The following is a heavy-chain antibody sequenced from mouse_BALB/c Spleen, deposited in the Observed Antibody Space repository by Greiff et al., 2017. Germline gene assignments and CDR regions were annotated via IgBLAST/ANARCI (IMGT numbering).Heavy chain of an antibody. CDR2: IYPSDSYT. V-gene: IGHV1-69*02. CDR3: TRDEDLFDY. Sequence: VQLQQPGAELVRPGASVKLSCKASGYTFTSYWINWVKQRPGQGLEWIGNIYPSDSYTNYNQKFKDKATLTVDKSSSTAYMQLSSPTSEDSAVYYCTRDEDLFDYWGQGTTLTVSS. J-gene: IGHJ2*01. CDR1: GYTFTSYW.